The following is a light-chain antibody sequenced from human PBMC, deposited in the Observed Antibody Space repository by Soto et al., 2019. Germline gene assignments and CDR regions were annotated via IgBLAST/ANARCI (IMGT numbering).Light chain of an antibody. J-gene: IGKJ1*01. CDR3: QQYNNWPWA. Sequence: EIVLTQSPGTLSLSPGERATLSCRASQTVRNNYLAWYQQKPGQAPRLLIYDASSRATGIPDRFSGGGSGTDFTLTISSLEPEDFAVYYCQQYNNWPWAFGQGTKVDIK. CDR2: DAS. V-gene: IGKV3D-20*02. CDR1: QTVRNNY.